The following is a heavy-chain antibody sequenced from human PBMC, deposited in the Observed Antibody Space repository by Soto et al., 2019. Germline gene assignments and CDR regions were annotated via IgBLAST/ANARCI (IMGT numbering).Heavy chain of an antibody. V-gene: IGHV1-18*01. CDR2: INPYDDKT. J-gene: IGHJ6*02. CDR3: ARGGYYDNVWGKLSHYGLYK. CDR1: GYTFIKYG. D-gene: IGHD3-16*01. Sequence: QVQLAQSPAEVKKPGASVRVSCKASGYTFIKYGIAWVRQAPGQGLEWMGWINPYDDKTIYAQTFQGRVTLTGDRSTRTVYLELRSLKANDTAVYYCARGGYYDNVWGKLSHYGLYKWGQGTSVTVSS.